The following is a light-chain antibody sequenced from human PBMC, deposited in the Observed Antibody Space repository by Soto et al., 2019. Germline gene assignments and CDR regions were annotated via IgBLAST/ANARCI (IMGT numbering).Light chain of an antibody. CDR1: SSNIGAGYD. CDR2: GNS. J-gene: IGLJ3*02. CDR3: QSYDSSLSVEV. Sequence: QSVLTQPPSVSGAPGQRVTISCTGSSSNIGAGYDVHWYQQLPGTAPKLLIYGNSNRPSGVPDRFSGSKSGTSASLAITGLQAEDEADYYCQSYDSSLSVEVFGGGTKVTVL. V-gene: IGLV1-40*01.